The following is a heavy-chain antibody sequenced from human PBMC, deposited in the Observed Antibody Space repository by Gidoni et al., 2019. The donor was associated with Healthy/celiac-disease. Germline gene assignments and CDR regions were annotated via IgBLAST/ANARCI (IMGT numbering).Heavy chain of an antibody. J-gene: IGHJ3*02. CDR2: ISSSSSTI. D-gene: IGHD1-26*01. CDR3: AREFAWVHAFDI. V-gene: IGHV3-48*02. CDR1: GFTFSSYS. Sequence: EVQLVESGGGLVQPGGSLSPSCAASGFTFSSYSMNWVRQAPGKGLGWVSYISSSSSTIYYADSVKGRFTISRDNAKNSLYLQMNSLRDEDTAVYYCAREFAWVHAFDIWGQGTMVTVSS.